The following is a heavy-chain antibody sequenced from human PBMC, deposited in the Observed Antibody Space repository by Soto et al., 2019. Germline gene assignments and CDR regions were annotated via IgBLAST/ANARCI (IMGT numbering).Heavy chain of an antibody. D-gene: IGHD3-22*01. CDR1: GGSISSGGYY. CDR2: IHYSGST. V-gene: IGHV4-31*03. CDR3: ARTGDDSSGSNYYYYYGMDV. J-gene: IGHJ6*02. Sequence: QVQLQESGPGLVKPSQTLSLTCTVSGGSISSGGYYWSWIRQHPGKGLEWIGYIHYSGSTYYNPSLKSRVTISVDTSKNQFSLKLSSVTAADTAVYYCARTGDDSSGSNYYYYYGMDVWGQGTTVTVSS.